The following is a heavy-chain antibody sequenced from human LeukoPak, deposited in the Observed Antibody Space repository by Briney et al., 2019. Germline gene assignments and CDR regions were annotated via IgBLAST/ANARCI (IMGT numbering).Heavy chain of an antibody. CDR3: ARSPSGVAVAGYFDY. Sequence: GESLKISCKGSGYSFTSYWISWVRQMPGKGLEWMGRIDPSDSYTNYSPSFQGHVTISADKSTSTAYLQWSSLKASDTAMYYCARSPSGVAVAGYFDYWGRGTLVTVSS. CDR2: IDPSDSYT. V-gene: IGHV5-10-1*01. CDR1: GYSFTSYW. D-gene: IGHD6-19*01. J-gene: IGHJ4*02.